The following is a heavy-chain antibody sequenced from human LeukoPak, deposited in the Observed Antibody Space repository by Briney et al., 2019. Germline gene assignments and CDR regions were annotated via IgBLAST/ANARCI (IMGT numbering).Heavy chain of an antibody. CDR1: GFTFSSYS. D-gene: IGHD3-22*01. CDR2: ISSSSSYI. V-gene: IGHV3-21*01. J-gene: IGHJ3*02. Sequence: MTGGSLRLSCAASGFTFSSYSMNWVRQAPGKGLEWVSSISSSSSYIYYADSVKGRFTISRDNAKNSLYLQMNSLRAEDTAVYYCARDLPGITMIARTTFDIWGQGTMVTVSS. CDR3: ARDLPGITMIARTTFDI.